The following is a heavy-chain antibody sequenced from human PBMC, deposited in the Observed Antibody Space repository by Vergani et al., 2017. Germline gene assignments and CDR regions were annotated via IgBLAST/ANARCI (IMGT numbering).Heavy chain of an antibody. Sequence: QVQLVQSGAEVKKPGAPVKVSCKVSGYTLTELSMHWVRQAPGKGLEWMGGFDPEDGETIYAQKFQGRVTMTEDTSTDTAYMELSSLRSEDTAVYYCATSTSPYYYDSSGYPDAFDIWGQGTMVTVSS. V-gene: IGHV1-24*01. CDR2: FDPEDGET. D-gene: IGHD3-22*01. J-gene: IGHJ3*02. CDR3: ATSTSPYYYDSSGYPDAFDI. CDR1: GYTLTELS.